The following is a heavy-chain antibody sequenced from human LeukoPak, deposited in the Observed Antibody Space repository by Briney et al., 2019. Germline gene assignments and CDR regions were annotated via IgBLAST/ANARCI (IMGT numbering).Heavy chain of an antibody. V-gene: IGHV3-71*01. CDR2: IRGRAYGGTT. J-gene: IGHJ5*02. CDR3: ARMSRGGVRAVMFDP. D-gene: IGHD3-10*01. Sequence: GGSLRLSCAASGFTVSSNYMSWVRQGPGRGLEWVGFIRGRAYGGTTEYATSVRGTFIISRDNAKGIAYLQMNSLKTEDTAVYYCARMSRGGVRAVMFDPWGQGTLVTVSS. CDR1: GFTVSSNY.